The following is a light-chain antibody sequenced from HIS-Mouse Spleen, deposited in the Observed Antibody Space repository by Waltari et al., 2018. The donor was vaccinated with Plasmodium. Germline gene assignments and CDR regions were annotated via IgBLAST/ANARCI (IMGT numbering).Light chain of an antibody. Sequence: EIVMTQSPATLSVSPGDRATLSCRASQSVSSTLAWYQPKPGQAPRLLIYGASTRATGIPARFSGSGSGTEFTLTISSLQSEDFAVYYCQQYNNWSFTFGPGTKVDIK. CDR1: QSVSST. CDR3: QQYNNWSFT. CDR2: GAS. J-gene: IGKJ3*01. V-gene: IGKV3-15*01.